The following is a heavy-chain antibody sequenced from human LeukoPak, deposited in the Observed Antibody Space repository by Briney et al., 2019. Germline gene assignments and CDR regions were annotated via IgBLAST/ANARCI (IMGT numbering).Heavy chain of an antibody. V-gene: IGHV3-23*01. J-gene: IGHJ6*02. CDR2: ISGSGST. D-gene: IGHD3-10*01. Sequence: GGSLRLSCAASGFTFSSYAMSWVRQAPGKGLEWVSAISGSGSTYYADSVKGRFTISRDNSKNTLYLQMNSLRAGDTAVYYCAKGPYYGSGSSYYYYGLDVWGQGTTVTVSS. CDR3: AKGPYYGSGSSYYYYGLDV. CDR1: GFTFSSYA.